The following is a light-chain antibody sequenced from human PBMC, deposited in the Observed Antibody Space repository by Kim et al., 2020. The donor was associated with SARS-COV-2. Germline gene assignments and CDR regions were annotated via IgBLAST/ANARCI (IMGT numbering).Light chain of an antibody. J-gene: IGLJ3*02. Sequence: SSELTQDPVVSLALGQTVRITCQGDSLRNYYASWYQQNPGQAPVLVIYGRNNRPSGIPDRFSGSSSGNTASLTITGAQAEDEADYYCEFRDSSGNLGVFGGGT. CDR1: SLRNYY. CDR3: EFRDSSGNLGV. V-gene: IGLV3-19*01. CDR2: GRN.